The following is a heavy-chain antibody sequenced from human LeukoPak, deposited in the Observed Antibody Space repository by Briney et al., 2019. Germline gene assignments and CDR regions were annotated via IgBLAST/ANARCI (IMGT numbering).Heavy chain of an antibody. V-gene: IGHV4-39*01. J-gene: IGHJ4*02. CDR2: IYYSGST. CDR3: ARMPYGSGSLFDY. CDR1: GGSISSSSYY. Sequence: ASETLSLTCTVSGGSISSSSYYWGWIRQPPGKGLEWIGSIYYSGSTYYNPSLKSRVTISVDTSKNQFSLKLSSVTAADTAVYYCARMPYGSGSLFDYWGQGTLVTVSS. D-gene: IGHD3-10*01.